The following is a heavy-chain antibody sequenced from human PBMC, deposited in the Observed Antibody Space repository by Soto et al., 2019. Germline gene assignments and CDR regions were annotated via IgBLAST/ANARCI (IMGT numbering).Heavy chain of an antibody. CDR3: AKDPTWDWYFDL. CDR1: GFTFSSYA. CDR2: ISGSGSRT. D-gene: IGHD7-27*01. J-gene: IGHJ2*01. V-gene: IGHV3-23*01. Sequence: EVQLLESGGGLVQPGGSLRLSCAASGFTFSSYAMSWVRQAPGKGLEWVSAISGSGSRTYHADSVKGRFTISRDNSKNTLYLQMNSLKAEDTAVYYCAKDPTWDWYFDLWGRGTLVTVSS.